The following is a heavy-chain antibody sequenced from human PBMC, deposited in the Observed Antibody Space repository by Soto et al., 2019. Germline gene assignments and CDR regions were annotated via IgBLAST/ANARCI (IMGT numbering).Heavy chain of an antibody. CDR3: ARINYGSGLGIDY. CDR2: IYYSGST. CDR1: GGSISSSSYY. Sequence: KAWETLSLTCTVSGGSISSSSYYWGWIRQPPGKGLEWIGSIYYSGSTYYNPSLKSRVTISVDTSKNQFSLKLSSVTAADTAVYYCARINYGSGLGIDYWGQGTLVTVSS. J-gene: IGHJ4*02. D-gene: IGHD3-10*01. V-gene: IGHV4-39*01.